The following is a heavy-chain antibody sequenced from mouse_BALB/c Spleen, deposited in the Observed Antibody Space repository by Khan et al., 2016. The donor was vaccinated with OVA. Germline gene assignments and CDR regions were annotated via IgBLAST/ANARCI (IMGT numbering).Heavy chain of an antibody. V-gene: IGHV9-3-1*01. Sequence: QIQLVQSGPELKKPGETVKISCKASGYTFTNYVMNWVKQAPGQGLEWMGWIYTYTGETTYSDDFKGRFAFSLETSASTAYLQINNLTNEDSATYGSARGNSDFDYWGQGTTLTVSS. CDR1: GYTFTNYV. CDR3: ARGNSDFDY. D-gene: IGHD2-1*01. J-gene: IGHJ2*01. CDR2: IYTYTGET.